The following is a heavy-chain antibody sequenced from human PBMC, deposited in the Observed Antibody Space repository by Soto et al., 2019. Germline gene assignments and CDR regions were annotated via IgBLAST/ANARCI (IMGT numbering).Heavy chain of an antibody. J-gene: IGHJ6*02. D-gene: IGHD2-2*01. CDR2: VYYNGDT. V-gene: IGHV4-39*01. CDR1: GGPISNSNYS. Sequence: SQPLCLTCTVSGGPISNSNYSWGWIRPPPGTVLEWIGSVYYNGDTFYNPSLRSRVTVSVYTSKNQFSLKLSSVTAADTAVYYCARLHGYCISTSCYGYYAMDVWGQGTTVT. CDR3: ARLHGYCISTSCYGYYAMDV.